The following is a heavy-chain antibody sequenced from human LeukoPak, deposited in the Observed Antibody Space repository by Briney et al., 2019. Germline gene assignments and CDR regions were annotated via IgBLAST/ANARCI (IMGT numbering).Heavy chain of an antibody. D-gene: IGHD3-3*01. CDR2: FDPEDGET. CDR3: ARDAPRSGSIARFDY. J-gene: IGHJ4*02. Sequence: GASVKVSCKVSGYTLTELSMHWVRQAPGKGLEWMGGFDPEDGETIYAQKLQGRVTMTTDTSTSTAYMELRSLRSDDTAVYYCARDAPRSGSIARFDYWGQGTLVTVSS. V-gene: IGHV1-24*01. CDR1: GYTLTELS.